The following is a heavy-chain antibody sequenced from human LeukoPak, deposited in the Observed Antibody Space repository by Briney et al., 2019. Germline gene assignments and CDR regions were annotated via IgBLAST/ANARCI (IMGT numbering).Heavy chain of an antibody. CDR3: ARSDGFSGYSSLGDS. D-gene: IGHD3-22*01. J-gene: IGHJ5*01. V-gene: IGHV1-2*02. CDR1: GYTFTGYY. Sequence: ASVKVSCKASGYTFTGYYMHWVRQAPGQGLEWMGWINPNSGDTNSAQKFEGRVTMTRDTSISTTYMELSRLKSDDTAVYYRARSDGFSGYSSLGDSWGQGTLVTVSS. CDR2: INPNSGDT.